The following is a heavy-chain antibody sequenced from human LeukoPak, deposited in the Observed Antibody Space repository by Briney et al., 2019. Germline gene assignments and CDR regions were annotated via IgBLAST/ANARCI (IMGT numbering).Heavy chain of an antibody. CDR2: IYHSGST. V-gene: IGHV4-30-2*01. Sequence: PSETLSLTCTVSGGSISSGGYYWSWIRQPPGKGLEWIGYIYHSGSTYYNPSLKSRVTISVDRSKNQFSLKLSSVTAADTAVYYCARVDEPTSFVVVPAATQHYWGQGTLVIVSS. CDR1: GGSISSGGYY. D-gene: IGHD2-2*01. J-gene: IGHJ4*02. CDR3: ARVDEPTSFVVVPAATQHY.